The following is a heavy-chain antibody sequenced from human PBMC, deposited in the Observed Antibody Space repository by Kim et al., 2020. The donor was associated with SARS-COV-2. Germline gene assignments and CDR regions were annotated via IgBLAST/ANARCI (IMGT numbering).Heavy chain of an antibody. J-gene: IGHJ6*02. CDR2: T. D-gene: IGHD3-16*01. CDR3: ARFGRYGMDV. Sequence: TSYAQKSRGRVTMTRDTSTSTVYLELSSLRAEDTAVYYCARFGRYGMDVWGQGTTVTVSS. V-gene: IGHV1-46*01.